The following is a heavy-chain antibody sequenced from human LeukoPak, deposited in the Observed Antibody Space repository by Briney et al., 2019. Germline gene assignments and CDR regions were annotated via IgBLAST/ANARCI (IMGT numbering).Heavy chain of an antibody. CDR1: GFTFSSYE. J-gene: IGHJ3*02. D-gene: IGHD5-12*01. V-gene: IGHV3-48*03. Sequence: PGGSLRPSCAASGFTFSSYEMNWVRQAPGKGLEWVSYIRRSGNTTYYADSVKGRFTISRDNAKNSLYLQMNSLRADDTAVYYCARDSWGQWLPDAFDIWGQGTMVTVSS. CDR2: IRRSGNTT. CDR3: ARDSWGQWLPDAFDI.